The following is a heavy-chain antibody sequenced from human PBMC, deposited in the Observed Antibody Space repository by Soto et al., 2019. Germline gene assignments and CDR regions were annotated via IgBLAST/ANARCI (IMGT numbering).Heavy chain of an antibody. Sequence: GPTLVNPTRPRTLTCTCSGFSLSTSGRRGSWIRRPPEKAMEWLARIDWDDDKFYSTSLKTRLTISKDTSKNPEVHTITHMAHVDTANYYCARTSTFGGVIVPFDYWGQGTLVTVSS. CDR2: IDWDDDK. J-gene: IGHJ4*02. CDR3: ARTSTFGGVIVPFDY. D-gene: IGHD3-16*02. CDR1: GFSLSTSGRR. V-gene: IGHV2-70*04.